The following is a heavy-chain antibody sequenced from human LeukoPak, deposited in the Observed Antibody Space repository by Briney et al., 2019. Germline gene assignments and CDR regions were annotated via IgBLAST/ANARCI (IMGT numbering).Heavy chain of an antibody. D-gene: IGHD3/OR15-3a*01. J-gene: IGHJ4*02. V-gene: IGHV4-59*12. Sequence: SETLSLTCTVSGGSISSYYWSWIRQPPGKGLEWIGSFHYSGITYYNPSLKSRVTISVDTSKNQFSLKLSSVTAADTAVYYCARDRVMDGLFDYWGQGTLVTVSS. CDR3: ARDRVMDGLFDY. CDR2: FHYSGIT. CDR1: GGSISSYY.